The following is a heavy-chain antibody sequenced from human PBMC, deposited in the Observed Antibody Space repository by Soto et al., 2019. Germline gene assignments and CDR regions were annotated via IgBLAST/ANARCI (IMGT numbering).Heavy chain of an antibody. V-gene: IGHV3-11*06. Sequence: QVQLVESGGGLVKPGGSLRLSCAASGFTFSDYYMSWIRQAPGKGLEWVSYISSSSSYTNYADSVKGRFTISRDNAKNSLYLQMNSLRADDTAVYYCARALPLRFLEWLPSFDPWGQGTLVTVSS. D-gene: IGHD3-3*01. CDR2: ISSSSSYT. CDR1: GFTFSDYY. J-gene: IGHJ5*02. CDR3: ARALPLRFLEWLPSFDP.